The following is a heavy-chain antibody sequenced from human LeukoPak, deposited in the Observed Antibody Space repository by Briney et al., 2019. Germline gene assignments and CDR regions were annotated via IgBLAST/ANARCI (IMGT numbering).Heavy chain of an antibody. CDR1: GYTFTSYG. CDR3: ARGGMVRGVPTKSPSHNWFDP. J-gene: IGHJ5*02. CDR2: ISAYNGNT. V-gene: IGHV1-18*01. Sequence: ASVKVSCKASGYTFTSYGISWVRQAPGQGLEWMGWISAYNGNTHHAQKLRGRVTMTTDTSTTTAYMELRSLRSDDTAVYYCARGGMVRGVPTKSPSHNWFDPWGQGTLVTVSS. D-gene: IGHD3-10*01.